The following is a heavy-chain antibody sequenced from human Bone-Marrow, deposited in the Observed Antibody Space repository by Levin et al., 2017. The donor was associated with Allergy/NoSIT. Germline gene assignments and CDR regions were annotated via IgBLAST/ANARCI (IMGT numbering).Heavy chain of an antibody. CDR2: ISDSGVSR. D-gene: IGHD3-10*01. Sequence: PGESLKISCAASGFPFSRFAMIWVRQAPGKGLEWVSSISDSGVSRYYADSVKGRVTISRDNSNNTLYLQMDSLRAEDTAVYYCAKVPVQGVIRVIYYHFYMDVWGKGTTVTVSS. V-gene: IGHV3-23*01. CDR1: GFPFSRFA. CDR3: AKVPVQGVIRVIYYHFYMDV. J-gene: IGHJ6*03.